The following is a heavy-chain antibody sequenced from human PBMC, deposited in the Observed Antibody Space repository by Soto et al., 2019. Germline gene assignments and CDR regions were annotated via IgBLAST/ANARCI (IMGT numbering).Heavy chain of an antibody. D-gene: IGHD2-15*01. CDR3: TTDTRFCSGDSCNSFDC. CDR1: GFTFSNAW. Sequence: EVQLVESGGGLVKPGGSLRLSCAASGFTFSNAWMSWVRQAPGKGLEWVGRIKSKTDGATTDYAAPVKGRFTISRDDSKNMLSLQMNSLKTEDTAVYYCTTDTRFCSGDSCNSFDCWGQGTLVTVSS. V-gene: IGHV3-15*01. CDR2: IKSKTDGATT. J-gene: IGHJ5*01.